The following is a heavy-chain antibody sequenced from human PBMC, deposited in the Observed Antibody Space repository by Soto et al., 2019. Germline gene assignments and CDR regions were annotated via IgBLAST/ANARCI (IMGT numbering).Heavy chain of an antibody. Sequence: SETLSLTCTVAGVSISGYYWSWIRQPPGKGLEWIGYIYYSGSTNYNPSLKSRVTISVDTSKNQFSLKLSSVTAADTAVYYCASYYDFWSGYNYYGMDVWGQGTTVTVSS. CDR2: IYYSGST. CDR1: GVSISGYY. V-gene: IGHV4-59*01. J-gene: IGHJ6*02. D-gene: IGHD3-3*01. CDR3: ASYYDFWSGYNYYGMDV.